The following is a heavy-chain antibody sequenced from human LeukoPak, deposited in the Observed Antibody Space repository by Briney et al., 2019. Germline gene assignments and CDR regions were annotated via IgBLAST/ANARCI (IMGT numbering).Heavy chain of an antibody. D-gene: IGHD3-3*01. J-gene: IGHJ4*02. CDR3: AKYDFWSGYYYFDY. CDR1: GFTFNIYA. Sequence: PGGSLRLSCAASGFTFNIYAMSWVRLAPGKGLEWVSAISGSGGSTYYADSVKGRFSISRDNSKKTLYLQMNSLRAEDTAVYYCAKYDFWSGYYYFDYWGQGTLVTVSS. V-gene: IGHV3-23*01. CDR2: ISGSGGST.